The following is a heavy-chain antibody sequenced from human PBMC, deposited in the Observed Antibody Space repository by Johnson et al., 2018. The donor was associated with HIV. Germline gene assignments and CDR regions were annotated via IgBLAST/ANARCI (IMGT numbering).Heavy chain of an antibody. D-gene: IGHD3-10*01. CDR2: INWNGGST. V-gene: IGHV3-20*04. J-gene: IGHJ3*02. CDR3: ARDFVAFGECTAFDI. Sequence: VQLVESGGGVVRPGGSLRLSCAASGFTLDDYGMAWVRQAPGKGLEWVSGINWNGGSTGYADSVKGRFTISRDNAKNSLYLQMNSLRAEDTALYYCARDFVAFGECTAFDIWGQGTMVTVSS. CDR1: GFTLDDYG.